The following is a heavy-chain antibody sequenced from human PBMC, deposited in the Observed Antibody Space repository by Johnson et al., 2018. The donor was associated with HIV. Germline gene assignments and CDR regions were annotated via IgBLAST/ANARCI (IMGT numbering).Heavy chain of an antibody. D-gene: IGHD3-10*01. V-gene: IGHV3-30-3*02. CDR1: GFTFSSYA. J-gene: IGHJ3*02. CDR2: ISYDGSNK. CDR3: AKQYYGSGGSVHAFDI. Sequence: QMQLVESGGGVVQPGRSLRLSCAASGFTFSSYAMHWVRQAPGKGLEWVAVISYDGSNKYYADSVKGRFTVSRDNSKNTVYLQMNSLRAEDTAVYYCAKQYYGSGGSVHAFDIWGQGTMVTVSS.